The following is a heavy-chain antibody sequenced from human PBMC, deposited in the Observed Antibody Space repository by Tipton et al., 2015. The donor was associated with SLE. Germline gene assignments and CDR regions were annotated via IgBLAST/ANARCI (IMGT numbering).Heavy chain of an antibody. CDR1: GGSLSSSSHY. Sequence: LRLSCTVSGGSLSSSSHYWGWIRQPPGKGLEWIGYIYTSGSTNYNPSLKSRVTISVDTSKNQFSLKLSSVTAADTAVYYCARDRRLIAAPSFWWYFDLWGRGTLVTVSS. J-gene: IGHJ2*01. CDR2: IYTSGST. D-gene: IGHD6-13*01. V-gene: IGHV4-61*09. CDR3: ARDRRLIAAPSFWWYFDL.